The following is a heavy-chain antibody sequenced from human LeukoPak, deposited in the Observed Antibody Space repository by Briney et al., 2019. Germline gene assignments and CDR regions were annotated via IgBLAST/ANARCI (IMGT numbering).Heavy chain of an antibody. D-gene: IGHD6-6*01. CDR1: GFLLSTSGVG. Sequence: SGPTLVNPTQTLTLTCTFSGFLLSTSGVGVGWIRQPPGKALEWLALIYWDDDKCYSPSLKSRLTITKDTSKNQVVLTMTNMDPVDTATYYCAHSPYSSGNFDYWGQGTLVTVSS. CDR3: AHSPYSSGNFDY. V-gene: IGHV2-5*02. J-gene: IGHJ4*02. CDR2: IYWDDDK.